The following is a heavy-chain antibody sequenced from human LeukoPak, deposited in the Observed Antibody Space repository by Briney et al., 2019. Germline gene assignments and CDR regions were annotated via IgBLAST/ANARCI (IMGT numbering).Heavy chain of an antibody. V-gene: IGHV4-30-4*01. CDR1: GGSISSGDYY. CDR3: ARGGGIYYDSSGYPSWDY. CDR2: IYYSGST. J-gene: IGHJ4*02. Sequence: SETLSLTCTVSGGSISSGDYYWSWIRQPPGTGLEWIGYIYYSGSTYYNPSLKSRVTISVDTSKNQFSLKLSSVTAADTAVYYCARGGGIYYDSSGYPSWDYWGQRTLDTVSS. D-gene: IGHD3-22*01.